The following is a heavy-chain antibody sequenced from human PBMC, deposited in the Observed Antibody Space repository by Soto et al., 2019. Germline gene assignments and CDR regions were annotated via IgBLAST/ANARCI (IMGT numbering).Heavy chain of an antibody. Sequence: SETLSLTCTVSGGSISSGGYYWSWIRQHPGKGLEWIGYIYYSGSTYYNPSLKSRVTISVDTSKNQFSLKLSSVTAADTAVYYCARGAPTDDYVWGSYRKYYYYGMDVWGQGTTVTVSS. J-gene: IGHJ6*02. CDR1: GGSISSGGYY. D-gene: IGHD3-16*02. CDR3: ARGAPTDDYVWGSYRKYYYYGMDV. V-gene: IGHV4-31*03. CDR2: IYYSGST.